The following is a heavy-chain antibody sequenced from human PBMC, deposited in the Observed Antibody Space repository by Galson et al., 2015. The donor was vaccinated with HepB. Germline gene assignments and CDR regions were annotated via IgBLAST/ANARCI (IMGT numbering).Heavy chain of an antibody. CDR2: IRYDGSNK. J-gene: IGHJ4*02. CDR3: AKDIAVAGTSFDY. CDR1: GFTFSSYG. Sequence: LRLSCAASGFTFSSYGMHWVRQAPGKGLEWVAFIRYDGSNKYYADSVKGRFTISRDNSKNTLYLQMNSLRAEDTAVYYCAKDIAVAGTSFDYWGQGTLVTVSS. D-gene: IGHD6-19*01. V-gene: IGHV3-30*02.